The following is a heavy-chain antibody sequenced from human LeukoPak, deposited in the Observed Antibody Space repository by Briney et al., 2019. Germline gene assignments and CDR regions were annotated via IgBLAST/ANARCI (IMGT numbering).Heavy chain of an antibody. D-gene: IGHD3-10*01. CDR1: GFTFSTYG. V-gene: IGHV3-30*03. J-gene: IGHJ5*02. Sequence: PERSLRLSCAASGFTFSTYGVHWGRQAPGRGLEWVAIIPPGGGNIYYADTVRGRFTLSRDNSQNTLYLQMDSLRAEDTAVYYCARDRSGRFDPWGQGTLVTVSS. CDR2: IPPGGGNI. CDR3: ARDRSGRFDP.